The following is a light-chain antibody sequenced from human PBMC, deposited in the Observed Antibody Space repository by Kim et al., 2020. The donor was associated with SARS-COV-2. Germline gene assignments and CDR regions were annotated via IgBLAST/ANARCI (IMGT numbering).Light chain of an antibody. CDR2: GNS. J-gene: IGLJ2*01. CDR3: QSYDSSLTHVV. CDR1: SSNNGAGYD. Sequence: RVTISCTGSSSNNGAGYDVHWYQQLPGTAPKLLIYGNSNRPSGVPDRFSGSKSGTSASLAITGLQAEDEADYYCQSYDSSLTHVVFGGGTQLTVL. V-gene: IGLV1-40*01.